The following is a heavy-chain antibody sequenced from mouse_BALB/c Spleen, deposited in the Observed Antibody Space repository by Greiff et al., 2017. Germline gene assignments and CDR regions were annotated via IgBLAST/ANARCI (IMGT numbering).Heavy chain of an antibody. J-gene: IGHJ4*01. CDR1: GYSFTSYW. Sequence: VQGVESGPQLVRPGASVKISCKASGYSFTSYWMHWVKQRPGQGLEWIGMIDPSDSETRLNQKLKDKATLTVDKSSSTAYMQLSSPTSEDSAVYYCARKYGNFYAMDDWGQGTSVTVSS. CDR2: IDPSDSET. V-gene: IGHV1S126*01. CDR3: ARKYGNFYAMDD. D-gene: IGHD2-10*02.